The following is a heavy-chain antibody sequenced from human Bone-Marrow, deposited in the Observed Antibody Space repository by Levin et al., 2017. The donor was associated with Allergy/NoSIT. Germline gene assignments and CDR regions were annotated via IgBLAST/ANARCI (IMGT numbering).Heavy chain of an antibody. CDR2: VSSSGSPT. V-gene: IGHV3-48*04. CDR1: GFNFEIYG. J-gene: IGHJ4*02. CDR3: AGGPLET. Sequence: HPGGSLRLSCAASGFNFEIYGMNWVRQAPGKGLEWVSHVSSSGSPTYYADPVKGRFIISRDNAKKSLYLQMNSLRAEDTAVYYCAGGPLETWGQGTLVNVSS. D-gene: IGHD4-23*01.